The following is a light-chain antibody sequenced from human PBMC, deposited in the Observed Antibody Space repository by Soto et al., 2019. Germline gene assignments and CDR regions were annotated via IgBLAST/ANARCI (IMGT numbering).Light chain of an antibody. CDR3: QQYHDLVVT. J-gene: IGKJ5*01. CDR1: QSISNY. CDR2: EAT. Sequence: DTQMTQSPSSLSASVGDRVTISCRASQSISNYLNWYQQKSGKAPTLLIHEATNLEAGVPSRFTCSRSGTEFTLTISSLQPEDIATYYCQQYHDLVVTFGQGTRMDIK. V-gene: IGKV1-33*01.